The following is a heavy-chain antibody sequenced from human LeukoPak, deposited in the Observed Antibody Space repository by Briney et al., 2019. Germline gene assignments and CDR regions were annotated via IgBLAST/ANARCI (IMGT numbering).Heavy chain of an antibody. CDR2: IIPIFGTA. J-gene: IGHJ5*02. Sequence: SVKVSCKASGGTFSSYAISWVRQASGQGLEWMGRIIPIFGTANYAQKFQGRVTITTDESTSTAYMELSSLRSEDTAVYYCAGPDFWSGSWFDPWGQGTLVTVSS. D-gene: IGHD3-3*01. CDR3: AGPDFWSGSWFDP. CDR1: GGTFSSYA. V-gene: IGHV1-69*05.